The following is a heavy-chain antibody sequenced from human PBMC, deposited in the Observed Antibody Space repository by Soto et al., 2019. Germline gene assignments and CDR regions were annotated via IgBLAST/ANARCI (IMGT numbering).Heavy chain of an antibody. CDR1: RFTFSSYG. Sequence: QVQLVESGGGVVQPGRSLRLSCAASRFTFSSYGMHWVRQAPGKGLEWVAVISYDGGNKYYADSVKGRFTISRDNSKNTLNLQMNSLRAEDTAVYYCAKEGDSSSWYGSREYFQHWGQGTLVTVSS. J-gene: IGHJ1*01. V-gene: IGHV3-30*18. D-gene: IGHD6-13*01. CDR2: ISYDGGNK. CDR3: AKEGDSSSWYGSREYFQH.